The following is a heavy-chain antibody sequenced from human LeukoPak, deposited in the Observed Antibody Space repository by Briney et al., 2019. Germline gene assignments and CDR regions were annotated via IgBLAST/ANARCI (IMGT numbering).Heavy chain of an antibody. D-gene: IGHD1-7*01. Sequence: SETLSLTCTVSGGSISSRSFYWGWIRQPPGKGLEWIGSIYYSGGTYYNPSLKSRVTMSVDTSKNQFSLKLTSVAAADTAVFYCARQGVGKYNWNFLNWFDPWGPGTLVTVSS. CDR2: IYYSGGT. J-gene: IGHJ5*02. CDR1: GGSISSRSFY. V-gene: IGHV4-39*01. CDR3: ARQGVGKYNWNFLNWFDP.